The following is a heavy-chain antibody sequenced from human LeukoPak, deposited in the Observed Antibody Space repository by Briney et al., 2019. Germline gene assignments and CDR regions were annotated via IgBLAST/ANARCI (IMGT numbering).Heavy chain of an antibody. CDR3: ANTILANCGGDCYDY. V-gene: IGHV1-18*01. J-gene: IGHJ4*02. CDR1: GCTFTNYG. CDR2: ISGYNGNP. Sequence: ASVKVSCKASGCTFTNYGISWVRLAPGQGLEWMGWISGYNGNPNYAQRLQGRVTMTTDSSTSTAYMELRSLRSDDTAVYYCANTILANCGGDCYDYWGQGTLVTVSS. D-gene: IGHD2-21*01.